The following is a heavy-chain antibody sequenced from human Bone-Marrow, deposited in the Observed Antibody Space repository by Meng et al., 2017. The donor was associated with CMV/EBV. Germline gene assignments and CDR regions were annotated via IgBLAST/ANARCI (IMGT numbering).Heavy chain of an antibody. CDR3: ARYSSSSFFDY. Sequence: LSCAASGLTFNDYYMSWIRQAPGKGLEWVSYISSSGSTIYYADSVKGRFTISRDNAKNSLYLQMNSLRAEDTAVYYCARYSSSSFFDYWGQGTLVTVSS. D-gene: IGHD6-6*01. CDR2: ISSSGSTI. V-gene: IGHV3-11*04. J-gene: IGHJ4*02. CDR1: GLTFNDYY.